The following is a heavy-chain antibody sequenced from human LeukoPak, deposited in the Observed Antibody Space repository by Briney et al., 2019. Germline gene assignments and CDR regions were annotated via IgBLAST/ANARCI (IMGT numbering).Heavy chain of an antibody. CDR1: GFTLSSNY. D-gene: IGHD6-19*01. Sequence: GGSLRLSCAASGFTLSSNYMSWVRQAPGKGLEPVSVIYSGGSTYYADSVKGRFTISRHNSKNTLYLQMNSLRAEDTAVYYCARAPEWLIFDYWGQGTLVTVSS. V-gene: IGHV3-53*04. CDR3: ARAPEWLIFDY. CDR2: IYSGGST. J-gene: IGHJ4*02.